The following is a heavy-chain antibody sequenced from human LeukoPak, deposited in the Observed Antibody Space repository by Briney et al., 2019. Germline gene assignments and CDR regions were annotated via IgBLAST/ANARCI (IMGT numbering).Heavy chain of an antibody. D-gene: IGHD3-3*01. CDR1: GGTFSSYA. J-gene: IGHJ4*02. CDR3: ARADVGVVGSDY. Sequence: SVKVSCKASGGTFSSYAISWVRQAPGQGLEWMGGIIPIFGTANYAQKFQSRVTITADESTSTAYMELSSLRSEDTAVYYCARADVGVVGSDYWGQGTLVTVSS. CDR2: IIPIFGTA. V-gene: IGHV1-69*13.